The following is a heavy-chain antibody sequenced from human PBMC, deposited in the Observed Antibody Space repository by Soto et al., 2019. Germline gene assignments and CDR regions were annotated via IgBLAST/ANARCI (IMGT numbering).Heavy chain of an antibody. Sequence: EVQLVESGGGLVQPGGSLRLSCAASGFMFSAYWMSWVRQAPGKGLEWVANIHGDGGKIYYVDSVKGRFTISRDNAKRSLYLQMNSLRAEDTAVYYCARDFYGGDTYGPGDYWGQGALVAVSS. D-gene: IGHD5-18*01. CDR2: IHGDGGKI. CDR1: GFMFSAYW. V-gene: IGHV3-7*01. J-gene: IGHJ4*02. CDR3: ARDFYGGDTYGPGDY.